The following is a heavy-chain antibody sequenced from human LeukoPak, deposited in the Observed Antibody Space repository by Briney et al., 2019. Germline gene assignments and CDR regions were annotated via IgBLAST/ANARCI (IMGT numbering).Heavy chain of an antibody. J-gene: IGHJ4*02. CDR3: AKGDRVIVASFDY. D-gene: IGHD3-22*01. CDR2: ISGSGGST. CDR1: GFTFSTYA. V-gene: IGHV3-23*01. Sequence: GGSLRLSCAASGFTFSTYAVSWVRQAPGKGLEWVSAISGSGGSTYYADSVKGRFTISRDNSKNTLYLQMNSLRAEDTAVYYCAKGDRVIVASFDYWGQGTLVTVSS.